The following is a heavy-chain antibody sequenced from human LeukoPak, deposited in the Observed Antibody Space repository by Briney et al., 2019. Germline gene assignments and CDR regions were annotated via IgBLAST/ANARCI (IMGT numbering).Heavy chain of an antibody. CDR1: GYTFTSYY. J-gene: IGHJ3*02. CDR2: INPSGGST. V-gene: IGHV1-46*01. CDR3: ASYCSDTSCYKEGDAFDI. Sequence: GASVKVSCKASGYTFTSYYMHWVRQAPGQGLEWMGIINPSGGSTSYAQKFQGRVTMTRDTSTSTVYMELSSLRSEDTAVYYCASYCSDTSCYKEGDAFDIWGQGTMVTVSS. D-gene: IGHD2-2*02.